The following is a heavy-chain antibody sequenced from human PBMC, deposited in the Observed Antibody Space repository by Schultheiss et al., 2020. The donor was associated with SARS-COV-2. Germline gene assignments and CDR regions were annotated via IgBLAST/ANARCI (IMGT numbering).Heavy chain of an antibody. Sequence: GGSLRLSCAASGFTFSSYAMSWVRQAPGKGLEWVSAISGSGGSTYYADSVKGRFTISRDNSKNTLYLQMNSLRAGDTAIYYCAKVLKWDDAFDIWGQGTMVTVSS. V-gene: IGHV3-23*01. CDR2: ISGSGGST. CDR3: AKVLKWDDAFDI. D-gene: IGHD1-26*01. CDR1: GFTFSSYA. J-gene: IGHJ3*02.